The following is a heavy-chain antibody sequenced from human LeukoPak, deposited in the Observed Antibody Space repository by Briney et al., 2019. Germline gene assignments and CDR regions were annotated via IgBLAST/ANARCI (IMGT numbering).Heavy chain of an antibody. Sequence: PGGSLRLSCAASGFTVSSNYMSWVRQAPGKGREWVSVIYSGGSTYYADSVKGRFTISRDNSKNTLYLQMNSLRAEDTAVYYCARVGWLRPYFDYWGQGTLVTVSS. CDR3: ARVGWLRPYFDY. J-gene: IGHJ4*02. CDR2: IYSGGST. D-gene: IGHD5-24*01. V-gene: IGHV3-53*01. CDR1: GFTVSSNY.